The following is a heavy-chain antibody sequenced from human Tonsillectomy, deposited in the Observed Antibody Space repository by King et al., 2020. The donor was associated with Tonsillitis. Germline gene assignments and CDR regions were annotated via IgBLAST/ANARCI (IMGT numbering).Heavy chain of an antibody. Sequence: QLQESGPGLVTPSETLSLTCTVFGGSISSYYCSWIRPPPGKGLGWIGYIYYTRSTNYNPSLKSRVTISVDTSKNQFSLTLSSVTAADTPVYYCARKGYYMDVWGKGTTVTVSS. V-gene: IGHV4-59*12. J-gene: IGHJ6*03. CDR2: IYYTRST. CDR1: GGSISSYY. CDR3: ARKGYYMDV.